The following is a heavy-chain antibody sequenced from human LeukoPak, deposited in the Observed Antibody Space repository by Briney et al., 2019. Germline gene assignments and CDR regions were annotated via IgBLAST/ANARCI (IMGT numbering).Heavy chain of an antibody. CDR1: GFTFSDYY. V-gene: IGHV3-11*01. CDR2: ISSSGSTI. Sequence: GGSLRLSCAASGFTFSDYYMSWIRQAPGKGLEWVSYISSSGSTIYYADSVKGRFTISRDNAKNSLYLQMNSLRAEDTALYYCAKDGLRIGTPSRGWFDPWGQGTLVTVSS. CDR3: AKDGLRIGTPSRGWFDP. D-gene: IGHD1-1*01. J-gene: IGHJ5*02.